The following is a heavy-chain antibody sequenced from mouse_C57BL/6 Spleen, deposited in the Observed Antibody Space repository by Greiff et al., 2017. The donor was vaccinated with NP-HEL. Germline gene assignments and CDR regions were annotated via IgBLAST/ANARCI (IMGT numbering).Heavy chain of an antibody. CDR2: IDPSDSYT. J-gene: IGHJ4*01. Sequence: QVQLKQPGAELVMPGASVKLSCKASGYTFTSYWMHWVKQRPGQGLEWIGEIDPSDSYTNYNQKFKGKSTLTVDKSSSTAYMQLSSLTPEDSAVYYCARALRDYAMDYWGQGTSVTVSS. CDR1: GYTFTSYW. D-gene: IGHD1-1*01. CDR3: ARALRDYAMDY. V-gene: IGHV1-69*01.